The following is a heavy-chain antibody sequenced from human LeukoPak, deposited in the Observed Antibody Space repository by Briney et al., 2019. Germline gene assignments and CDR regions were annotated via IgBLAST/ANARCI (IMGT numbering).Heavy chain of an antibody. V-gene: IGHV3-21*04. CDR3: AKTAVGYGGLFDY. CDR1: GFTFSSYS. CDR2: ISSSSSYI. D-gene: IGHD4-23*01. Sequence: GGSLRLSCAASGFTFSSYSMNWVRQAPGKGLEWVSSISSSSSYIYYADSVKGRFTISRDNAKNSLYLQMNSLRAEDTAVYYCAKTAVGYGGLFDYWGQGTLVTVSS. J-gene: IGHJ4*02.